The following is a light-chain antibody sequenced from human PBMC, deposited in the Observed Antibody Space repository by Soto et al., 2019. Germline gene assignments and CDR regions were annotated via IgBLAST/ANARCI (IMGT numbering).Light chain of an antibody. CDR2: AAS. Sequence: EIVLTQSPDTLSLSPGERATLSCRASRSIASSYLAWYQQKPGQAPRLLIYAASTRATGIPDRFSGSGSATDFTLTISRLEPEDFAVYYCQQYGSSPTYTFGQGTKLEIK. V-gene: IGKV3-20*01. CDR1: RSIASSY. CDR3: QQYGSSPTYT. J-gene: IGKJ2*01.